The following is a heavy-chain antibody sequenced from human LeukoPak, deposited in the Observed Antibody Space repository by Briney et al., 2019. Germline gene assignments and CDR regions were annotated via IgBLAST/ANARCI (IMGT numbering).Heavy chain of an antibody. CDR3: TTDSRATTATLDY. Sequence: PGGSLRLSCAVSGFKFDDYGMSWVRQAPGKGLEWVGRIKSKTDGGTTDYAAPVKGRFTISRDDSKNTLYLQMNSLKTEDTAVYYCTTDSRATTATLDYWGQGTLVTVSS. D-gene: IGHD1-26*01. J-gene: IGHJ4*02. V-gene: IGHV3-15*01. CDR2: IKSKTDGGTT. CDR1: GFKFDDYG.